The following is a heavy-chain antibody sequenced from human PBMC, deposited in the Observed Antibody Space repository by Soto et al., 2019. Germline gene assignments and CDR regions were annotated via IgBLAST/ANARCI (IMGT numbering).Heavy chain of an antibody. CDR1: GFTFTSYA. CDR3: AKDRRAGGNSAFYFDF. J-gene: IGHJ4*02. Sequence: GGSLRLSCSASGFTFTSYAMSWVRQAPGKGLEWVSLISATGGGTYYADSVKGRFTISRDNSHNTLYLQVHSLTAEDTAVYYCAKDRRAGGNSAFYFDFWGQGAQVTVSS. CDR2: ISATGGGT. V-gene: IGHV3-23*01. D-gene: IGHD3-16*01.